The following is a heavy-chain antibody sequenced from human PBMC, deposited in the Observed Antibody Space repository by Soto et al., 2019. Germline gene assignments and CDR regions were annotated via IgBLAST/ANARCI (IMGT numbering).Heavy chain of an antibody. CDR2: INHSGST. V-gene: IGHV4-34*01. CDR3: ASGYYYDSSGYFSWFDP. D-gene: IGHD3-22*01. J-gene: IGHJ5*02. CDR1: GGSFSGFY. Sequence: PSETLSLICAVYGGSFSGFYWSWIRQPPGKGLEWIGEINHSGSTNYNPSLKSRVTISVDTSKNQFSLKLSSVTAADTAVYYCASGYYYDSSGYFSWFDPWGQGTLVIVSS.